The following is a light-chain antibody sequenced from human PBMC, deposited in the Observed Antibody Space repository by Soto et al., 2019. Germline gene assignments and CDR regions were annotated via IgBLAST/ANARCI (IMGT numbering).Light chain of an antibody. J-gene: IGKJ5*01. V-gene: IGKV3-11*01. Sequence: EIGLTQSPATLSLSPGERATLSCRASQSFSSHLAWFQQRPGQAPRLLIYDASNRATGIPARFSGRGSGTDFTLTISSLEPEDFAVYYCQQRSSAITFGQGTRLEIK. CDR3: QQRSSAIT. CDR1: QSFSSH. CDR2: DAS.